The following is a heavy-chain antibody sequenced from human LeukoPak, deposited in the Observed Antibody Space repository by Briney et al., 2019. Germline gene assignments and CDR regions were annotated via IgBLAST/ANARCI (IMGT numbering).Heavy chain of an antibody. CDR1: GGTFSSFA. V-gene: IGHV1-69*04. CDR2: IIPILGIA. D-gene: IGHD6-19*01. Sequence: SVKVSCKASGGTFSSFAISWVRQAPGQGLEWMGRIIPILGIANYAQKFQGRVTITADKSTSTAYMELSSLRSEDTAVYYCAGEIAVAGNTSYYYGMDVWGQGTTVTVSS. J-gene: IGHJ6*02. CDR3: AGEIAVAGNTSYYYGMDV.